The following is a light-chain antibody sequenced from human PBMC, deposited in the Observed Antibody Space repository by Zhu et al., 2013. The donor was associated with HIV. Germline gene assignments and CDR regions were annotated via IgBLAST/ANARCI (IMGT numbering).Light chain of an antibody. Sequence: EIVLTQSPGTVSLSPGERATLSCRASQSVSSSYLAWYQHKPGQAPRLLIYGASSRATGIPDRFSGSGSGTVFTLSISRLEPEDFAVYYCHHYDTYRFTFGPGTKVELK. CDR3: HHYDTYRFT. V-gene: IGKV3-20*01. J-gene: IGKJ3*01. CDR1: QSVSSSY. CDR2: GAS.